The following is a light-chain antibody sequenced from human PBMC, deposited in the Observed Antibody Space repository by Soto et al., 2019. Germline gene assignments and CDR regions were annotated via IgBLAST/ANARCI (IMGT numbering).Light chain of an antibody. CDR3: QSYDSSLSGVL. Sequence: QSVLTQPPSVSGAPGQRVTLSCTGSSSNIGAHYDVHWYQQLPGTAPKLLIYGDSNRPSGVPDRFSGSKSGTSASLAITGLQAEDEADYYCQSYDSSLSGVLFGGGTKVTVL. V-gene: IGLV1-40*01. CDR1: SSNIGAHYD. CDR2: GDS. J-gene: IGLJ2*01.